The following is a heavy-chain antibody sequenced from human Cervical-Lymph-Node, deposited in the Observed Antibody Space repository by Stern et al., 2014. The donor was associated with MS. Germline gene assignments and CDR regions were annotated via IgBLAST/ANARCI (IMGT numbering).Heavy chain of an antibody. V-gene: IGHV1-69*01. CDR2: IIPIFGTA. CDR3: ATVVAAPRIFRH. D-gene: IGHD2-15*01. Sequence: VHLVESGAEVKKPGSSVKVSCKASGGTFSSYAISWVRQAPGQGLEWMGGIIPIFGTANYAQKFQGRVTITADESTSTAYIELSSLRSEDPAVYYCATVVAAPRIFRHWGQGTLVTVSS. J-gene: IGHJ1*01. CDR1: GGTFSSYA.